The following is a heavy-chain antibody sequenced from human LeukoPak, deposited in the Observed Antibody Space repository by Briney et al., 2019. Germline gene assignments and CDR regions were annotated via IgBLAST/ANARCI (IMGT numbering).Heavy chain of an antibody. V-gene: IGHV1-24*01. CDR1: GYTLTELS. D-gene: IGHD4-23*01. Sequence: ASVKVSCKVSGYTLTELSMHWVRQAPGKGLEWMGGFDPEDGETIYAQKFQGRVTMTEDTSTDTAYMELSSLRSEDTAIYYCAAKTRWAPFFDYWGQGTLVTVS. CDR2: FDPEDGET. J-gene: IGHJ4*02. CDR3: AAKTRWAPFFDY.